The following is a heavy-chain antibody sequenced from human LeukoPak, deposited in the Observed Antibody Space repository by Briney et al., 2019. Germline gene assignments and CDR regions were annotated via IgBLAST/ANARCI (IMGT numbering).Heavy chain of an antibody. J-gene: IGHJ4*02. D-gene: IGHD3-22*01. CDR2: ISAYNGNA. CDR1: GYTFTSYG. Sequence: ASVKVSCTASGYTFTSYGISWVRRAPGQGLEWMGWISAYNGNANYAQNLQGRITMTTDTSTSTAYMELTSLRSDDTAVYYCARDYYYDSSGYVDYWGQGTLVTVSS. CDR3: ARDYYYDSSGYVDY. V-gene: IGHV1-18*01.